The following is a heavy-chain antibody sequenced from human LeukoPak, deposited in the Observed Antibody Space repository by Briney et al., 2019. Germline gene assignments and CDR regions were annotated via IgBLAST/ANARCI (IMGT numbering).Heavy chain of an antibody. D-gene: IGHD6-6*01. CDR3: ARGDNDRYSSSS. CDR2: IIPIFGTA. J-gene: IGHJ5*02. V-gene: IGHV1-69*05. Sequence: SVKVPCKASGGTFSSYAISWVRQAPGQGLEWMGGIIPIFGTANYAQKFQGRVTITTDESTSTAYMELSSLRSEDTAVYYCARGDNDRYSSSSWGQGTLVTVSS. CDR1: GGTFSSYA.